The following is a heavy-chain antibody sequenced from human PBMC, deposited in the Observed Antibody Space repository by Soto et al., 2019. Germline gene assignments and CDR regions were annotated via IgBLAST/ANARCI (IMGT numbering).Heavy chain of an antibody. CDR2: IIPIFGTA. Sequence: ASVKVSCKASGGTFSSYAISWVRQAPGQGLEWMGGIIPIFGTANYAQKFQGRVTITADESTSTAYMELSSLRSEDTAVYYCARKGTYYYDSSGYGPFDYWGQGTLVTVSS. CDR3: ARKGTYYYDSSGYGPFDY. V-gene: IGHV1-69*13. CDR1: GGTFSSYA. D-gene: IGHD3-22*01. J-gene: IGHJ4*02.